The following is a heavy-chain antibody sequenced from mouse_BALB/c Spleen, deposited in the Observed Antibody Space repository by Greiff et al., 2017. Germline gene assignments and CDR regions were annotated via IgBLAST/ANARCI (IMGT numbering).Heavy chain of an antibody. V-gene: IGHV1-5*01. CDR3: TRPHYGSSYHYFDY. Sequence: VQLKESGTVLARPGASVKMSCKASGYSFTSYWMHWVKQRPGQGLEWIGAIYPGNSDTSYNQKFKGKAKLTAVTSASTAYMELSSLTNEDSAVYYCTRPHYGSSYHYFDYWGQGTTLTVSS. D-gene: IGHD1-1*01. J-gene: IGHJ2*01. CDR2: IYPGNSDT. CDR1: GYSFTSYW.